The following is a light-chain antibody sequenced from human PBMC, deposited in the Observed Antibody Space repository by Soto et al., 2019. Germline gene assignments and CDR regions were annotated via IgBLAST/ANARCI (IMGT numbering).Light chain of an antibody. CDR1: SSDVGSHNL. Sequence: QSVLTQPASVSESPGQSITISCTGTSSDVGSHNLVSWYQQYSDKAPKLIIFEASKRPSGVSNRFSGSESGSTASLTISGLQAEDEADYYCCSNADSSTYVFGTGTKVTVL. CDR3: CSNADSSTYV. J-gene: IGLJ1*01. V-gene: IGLV2-23*01. CDR2: EAS.